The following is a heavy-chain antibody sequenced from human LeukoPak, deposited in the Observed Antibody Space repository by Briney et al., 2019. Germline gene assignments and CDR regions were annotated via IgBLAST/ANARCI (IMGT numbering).Heavy chain of an antibody. V-gene: IGHV3-9*01. CDR1: GFTFDDYA. CDR3: AKDRYPGYSYGHFDY. D-gene: IGHD5-18*01. J-gene: IGHJ4*02. Sequence: GRSLRLSCAASGFTFDDYAMHWVRQAPGKGLXXXSGISWNSGSIGYADSVKGRFTISRDNAKNSLYLQMNSLRAEDTALYYCAKDRYPGYSYGHFDYWGQGTLVTVSS. CDR2: ISWNSGSI.